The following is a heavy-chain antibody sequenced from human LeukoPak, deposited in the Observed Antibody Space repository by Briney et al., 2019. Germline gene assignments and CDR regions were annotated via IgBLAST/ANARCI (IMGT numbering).Heavy chain of an antibody. CDR3: ARGEYSYGYIYYYYGMDV. CDR1: GGTFSSYA. Sequence: ASVKVSCKASGGTFSSYAISWVRQAPGQGLERMGGIIPIFGTANYAQKFQGRVTITADESTSTAYMELSSLRSEDTAVYYCARGEYSYGYIYYYYGMDVWGQGTTVTVSS. J-gene: IGHJ6*02. CDR2: IIPIFGTA. D-gene: IGHD5-18*01. V-gene: IGHV1-69*13.